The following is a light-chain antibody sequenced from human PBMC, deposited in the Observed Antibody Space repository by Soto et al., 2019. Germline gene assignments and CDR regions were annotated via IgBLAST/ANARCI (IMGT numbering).Light chain of an antibody. Sequence: QSALTQPASVSGSPGQSITISCTVTSSDVGAYNYVSWYQQHPGKAPKLMIYEVSNRPSGVSHRFSGSKSDNTASLTISGLQTDDEADYYCSSYTSSRTLVFGTGTRSPS. V-gene: IGLV2-14*01. CDR1: SSDVGAYNY. CDR2: EVS. CDR3: SSYTSSRTLV. J-gene: IGLJ1*01.